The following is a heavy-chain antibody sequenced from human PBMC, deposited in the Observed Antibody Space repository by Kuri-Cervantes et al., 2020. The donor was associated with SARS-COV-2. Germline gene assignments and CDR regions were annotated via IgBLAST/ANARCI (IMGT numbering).Heavy chain of an antibody. D-gene: IGHD2-2*01. V-gene: IGHV3-7*01. CDR3: ARDRPQVLVPAAMAYWFDV. J-gene: IGHJ5*02. CDR2: IKQDGREK. Sequence: LSLTCAASGFTFKNYWMTWVRQAPGKGLEWVANIKQDGREKYYMDSLRGRFTISRDNAKNSLHLQMSNLRAEDTAVYYCARDRPQVLVPAAMAYWFDVWGQGTLVTVSS. CDR1: GFTFKNYW.